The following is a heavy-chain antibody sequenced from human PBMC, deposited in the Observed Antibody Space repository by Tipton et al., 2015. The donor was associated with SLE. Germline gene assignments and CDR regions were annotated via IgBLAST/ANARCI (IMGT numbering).Heavy chain of an antibody. Sequence: SLRLSCTDSDSGFTFTNFWMSWVRQAPGKGLEWVAHMKQDGSAKYYVDSVKGRFSISRDNAKNSLYLQMSSLRAEDTALYYCTRDGLVAGLDYWGQGTLVTVSS. CDR3: TRDGLVAGLDY. CDR1: GFTFTNFW. CDR2: MKQDGSAK. J-gene: IGHJ4*02. V-gene: IGHV3-7*03. D-gene: IGHD6-19*01.